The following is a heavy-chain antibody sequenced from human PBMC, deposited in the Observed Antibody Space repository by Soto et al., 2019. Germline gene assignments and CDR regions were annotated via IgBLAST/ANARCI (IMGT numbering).Heavy chain of an antibody. Sequence: EVQLLESGGGLVQPGGSLRLSCAASGFTFSSYAMSWVRQAPGKGLEGVSVISGSGGSTYYADSVKGRLTISRDNSRNTLYLQMNSLRVEDTAVYYCAKRPYYDFWSGYYKDYWGQGTLVTVSS. CDR1: GFTFSSYA. D-gene: IGHD3-3*01. CDR2: ISGSGGST. J-gene: IGHJ4*02. CDR3: AKRPYYDFWSGYYKDY. V-gene: IGHV3-23*01.